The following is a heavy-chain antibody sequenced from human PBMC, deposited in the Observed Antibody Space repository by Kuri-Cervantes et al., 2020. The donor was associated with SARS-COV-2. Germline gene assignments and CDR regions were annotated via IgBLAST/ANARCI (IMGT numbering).Heavy chain of an antibody. CDR1: GGTFSSYA. D-gene: IGHD2-2*01. J-gene: IGHJ6*03. CDR2: IIPILGTA. Sequence: SVKVSCKASGGTFSSYAISWVRQAPGQGLEWMGRIIPILGTANYAQKFQGRVTITADKSTSTAYMELSSLRSEDTAVYYCANIVVVPNARGNYHYYMDVWGKGTTVTVSS. CDR3: ANIVVVPNARGNYHYYMDV. V-gene: IGHV1-69*04.